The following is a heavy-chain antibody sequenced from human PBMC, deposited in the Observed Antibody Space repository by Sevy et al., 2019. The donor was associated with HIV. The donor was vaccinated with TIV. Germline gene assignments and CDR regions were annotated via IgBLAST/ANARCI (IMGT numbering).Heavy chain of an antibody. V-gene: IGHV3-21*01. CDR1: AFTFSNYY. CDR2: ISMSSTYI. Sequence: GSLRLSCTASAFTFSNYYMNWVRQAPGKGLEWVSSISMSSTYIYYADSVRGRFTISRDNAKNSLYLQISSLRAEDTAGYYCAGGYCSGRSCPRPVGFYSMDVWGQGTTVTVSS. CDR3: AGGYCSGRSCPRPVGFYSMDV. J-gene: IGHJ6*02. D-gene: IGHD2-15*01.